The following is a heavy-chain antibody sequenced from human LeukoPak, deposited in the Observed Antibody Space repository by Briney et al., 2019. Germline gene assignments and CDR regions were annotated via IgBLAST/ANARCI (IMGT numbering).Heavy chain of an antibody. D-gene: IGHD6-19*01. CDR3: AKDRSSDWSPIDY. V-gene: IGHV3-30*18. CDR2: ISYDESNK. Sequence: PGGSLRLSCAASGFTFSSYGMHWVRQAPGKGLEWVAVISYDESNKYYADSVKGRFTISRDDSKNTLYLQMNSLKTEDTAVYYCAKDRSSDWSPIDYWGQGTLVTVSS. CDR1: GFTFSSYG. J-gene: IGHJ4*02.